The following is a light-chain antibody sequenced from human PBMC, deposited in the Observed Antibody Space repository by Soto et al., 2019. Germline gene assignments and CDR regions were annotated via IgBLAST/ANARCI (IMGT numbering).Light chain of an antibody. V-gene: IGLV4-69*01. CDR3: QTWGTGVV. CDR1: SGHRSYA. CDR2: LNSDGSH. J-gene: IGLJ2*01. Sequence: QLVLTQSPSASASLGASVKLTCTLSSGHRSYAIAWHQQQPEKGPRYLMKLNSDGSHSKGDGIPDRFSGSSSGAERYLTISSRQSEDEADYYCQTWGTGVVFGGGTKLTVL.